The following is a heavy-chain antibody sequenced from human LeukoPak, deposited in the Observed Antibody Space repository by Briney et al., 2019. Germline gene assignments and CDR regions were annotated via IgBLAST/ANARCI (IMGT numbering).Heavy chain of an antibody. V-gene: IGHV1-69*13. J-gene: IGHJ4*02. D-gene: IGHD3-10*01. CDR1: GGTFSSYA. Sequence: GASVKVSCKASGGTFSSYAISWVRQAPGQGLEWMGGIIPIFGTANYAQKFQGRVTITADESTSTAYMELSSLRSEDTAVYYCARESEYSSSCYYGSGSCVLGYWGQGTLVIVSS. CDR3: ARESEYSSSCYYGSGSCVLGY. CDR2: IIPIFGTA.